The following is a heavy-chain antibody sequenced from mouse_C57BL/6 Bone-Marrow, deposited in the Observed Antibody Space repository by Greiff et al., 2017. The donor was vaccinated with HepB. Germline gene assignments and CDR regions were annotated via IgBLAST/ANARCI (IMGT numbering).Heavy chain of an antibody. J-gene: IGHJ1*03. CDR3: ARDPLYWYFDV. CDR2: ISYDGSN. CDR1: GYSITSGYY. Sequence: DVKLVESGPGLVKPSQSLSLTCSVTGYSITSGYYWNWIRQFPGNKLEWMGYISYDGSNNYNPSLKNRISITRDTSKNQFFLKLNSVTTEDTATYYCARDPLYWYFDVWGTGTTVTVSS. V-gene: IGHV3-6*01.